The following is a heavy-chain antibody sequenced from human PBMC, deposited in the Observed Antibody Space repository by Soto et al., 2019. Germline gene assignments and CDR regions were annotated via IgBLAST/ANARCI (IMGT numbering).Heavy chain of an antibody. D-gene: IGHD1-26*01. J-gene: IGHJ4*02. Sequence: SETLSLTCAVSGGSLRGHYWSWIRQSPENGLEWIGEINHSGFTNYNPTLKSRVTISRDASKNQFSLRLSSMTAADSAVYFCARAAVKLGATLFDSWGQGTLVTVSS. CDR2: INHSGFT. V-gene: IGHV4-34*01. CDR3: ARAAVKLGATLFDS. CDR1: GGSLRGHY.